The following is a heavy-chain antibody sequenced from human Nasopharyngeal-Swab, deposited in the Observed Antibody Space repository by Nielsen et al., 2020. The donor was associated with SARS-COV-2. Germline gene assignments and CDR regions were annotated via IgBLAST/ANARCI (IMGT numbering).Heavy chain of an antibody. Sequence: WIRQPPGKGLEWVAVISYDGSNKYYADSVKGRFTISRDNSKNTLYLQMNSLRAEDTAVYYCARDQGYYDFWRGYPGGMDVWGQGTTVTVSS. J-gene: IGHJ6*02. CDR2: ISYDGSNK. D-gene: IGHD3-3*01. CDR3: ARDQGYYDFWRGYPGGMDV. V-gene: IGHV3-30*14.